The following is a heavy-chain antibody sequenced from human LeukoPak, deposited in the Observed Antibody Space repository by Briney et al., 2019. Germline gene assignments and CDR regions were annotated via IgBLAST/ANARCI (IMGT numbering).Heavy chain of an antibody. D-gene: IGHD6-19*01. J-gene: IGHJ4*02. CDR1: EFTVSTNY. Sequence: PGGSLSLSCAVYEFTVSTNYMSWVRQAPGKGLEWVAVIYSTGGTYYADSVKSRFTTSRDNSKHPLSLQMNSLRGEDTAVYYCARGSDGWFAFDYWGQGILVTVSS. V-gene: IGHV3-66*01. CDR2: IYSTGGT. CDR3: ARGSDGWFAFDY.